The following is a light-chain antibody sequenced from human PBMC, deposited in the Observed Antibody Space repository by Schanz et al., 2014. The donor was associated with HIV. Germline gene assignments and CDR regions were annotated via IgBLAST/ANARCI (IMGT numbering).Light chain of an antibody. CDR3: QQYDNLPLT. V-gene: IGKV1-5*01. CDR1: QSVSTW. CDR2: AAS. J-gene: IGKJ3*01. Sequence: DIQMTQSPSTLSASVGDRISITCRASQSVSTWLAWYQQKPGKAPKLLIYAASTLQSGVPSRFSGSGSGTDFTLTISSLQPEDIATYYCQQYDNLPLTFGPGTKVDIK.